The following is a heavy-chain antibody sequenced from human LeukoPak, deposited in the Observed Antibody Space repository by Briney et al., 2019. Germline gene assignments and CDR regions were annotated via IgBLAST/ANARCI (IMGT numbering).Heavy chain of an antibody. Sequence: PGGSLRLSCAASGFTFSSYAMSWVRQAPGEGLEWVSAISTNGGSTYYPGSVKGRFTISRENAKNSLYLQMNSLRAGDTAVYYCARGGIAVAGPEFDYWGQGTLVTVSS. J-gene: IGHJ4*02. D-gene: IGHD6-19*01. CDR1: GFTFSSYA. CDR2: ISTNGGST. V-gene: IGHV3-13*01. CDR3: ARGGIAVAGPEFDY.